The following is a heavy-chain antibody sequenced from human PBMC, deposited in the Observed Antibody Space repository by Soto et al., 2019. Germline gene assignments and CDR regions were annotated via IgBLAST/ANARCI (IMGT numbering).Heavy chain of an antibody. CDR2: IIPIFGTA. CDR1: GGTFSSYA. CDR3: ASPQGPYSGIKHLFYYPSGMDV. J-gene: IGHJ6*02. D-gene: IGHD1-26*01. Sequence: SVKVSCKASGGTFSSYAISWVRQAPGQGPEWMGGIIPIFGTANYAQKFQGRVTITADESTSTAYMELSSLRSEDTAVYYCASPQGPYSGIKHLFYYPSGMDVWGPGTTVTVSS. V-gene: IGHV1-69*13.